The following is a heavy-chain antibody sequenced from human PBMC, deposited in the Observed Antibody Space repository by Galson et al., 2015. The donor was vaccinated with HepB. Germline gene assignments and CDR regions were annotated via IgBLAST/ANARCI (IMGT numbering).Heavy chain of an antibody. D-gene: IGHD3-22*01. V-gene: IGHV1-3*01. Sequence: SVKVSCKAFGFPFTSYATHWVRQAPGQRLEWMGWINADNGITKYSPKFQGRVTIIRDTSANTAYMELRSLRSEDTAVYYCARAYYYDSSGPYYDAFDIWGQGTMVTVSS. CDR1: GFPFTSYA. CDR2: INADNGIT. CDR3: ARAYYYDSSGPYYDAFDI. J-gene: IGHJ3*02.